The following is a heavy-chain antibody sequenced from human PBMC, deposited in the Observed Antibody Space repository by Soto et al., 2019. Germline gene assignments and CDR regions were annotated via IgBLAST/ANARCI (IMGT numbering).Heavy chain of an antibody. CDR3: AKGKSENGVDWLDP. CDR2: VSSGGGT. Sequence: GGSLRLSCAASGFTFSTYAMGWVRQAPGKGLEWVSVVSSGGGTHYADSVKGRFTVSRDNSKNTMSLQLNSLRDDDTAIYYCAKGKSENGVDWLDPWGPGTLVTVSS. D-gene: IGHD2-8*01. V-gene: IGHV3-23*01. J-gene: IGHJ5*02. CDR1: GFTFSTYA.